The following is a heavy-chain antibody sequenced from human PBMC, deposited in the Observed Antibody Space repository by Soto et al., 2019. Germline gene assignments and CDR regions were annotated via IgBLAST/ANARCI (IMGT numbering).Heavy chain of an antibody. CDR2: IYHSGST. Sequence: PSETLSLTCAVSGGSISRGGYSWSWIRQTPGKGLEWIGYIYHSGSTYYNPSLKSRVTISVDRSKNQFSLKLSSVTAADTAVYYCARAAIQNYYDSSGYLDYWGQGTLVTVSS. V-gene: IGHV4-30-2*01. D-gene: IGHD3-22*01. CDR1: GGSISRGGYS. CDR3: ARAAIQNYYDSSGYLDY. J-gene: IGHJ4*02.